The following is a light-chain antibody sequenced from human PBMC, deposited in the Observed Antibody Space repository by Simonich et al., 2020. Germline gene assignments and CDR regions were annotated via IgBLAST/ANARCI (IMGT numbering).Light chain of an antibody. CDR3: QQYYSTPPYT. V-gene: IGKV4-1*01. CDR2: WAS. CDR1: QSVLYSSNNKNY. J-gene: IGKJ2*01. Sequence: DIVMTQSPDSLAVSLGERATINCKSSQSVLYSSNNKNYLAWYQQKPGHPPKLLIYWASTRESVVPYRFSGSGSGTDFTLTISSLQAEDVAVYYCQQYYSTPPYTFGQGTKLEIK.